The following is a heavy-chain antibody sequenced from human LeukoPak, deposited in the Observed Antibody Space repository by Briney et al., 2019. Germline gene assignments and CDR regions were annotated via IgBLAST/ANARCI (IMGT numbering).Heavy chain of an antibody. J-gene: IGHJ6*03. D-gene: IGHD2-2*01. Sequence: ASVKVSCKASGYTFTGYYMHWVRQAPGQGLEWMGWINPNSGGTNYAQKFQGRVTMTRDTSISTAYMELSRLRSDDTAVYYCARAKGCSSTSCYLSVDYYYYYMDVWGKGTTVIVSS. CDR1: GYTFTGYY. CDR2: INPNSGGT. V-gene: IGHV1-2*02. CDR3: ARAKGCSSTSCYLSVDYYYYYMDV.